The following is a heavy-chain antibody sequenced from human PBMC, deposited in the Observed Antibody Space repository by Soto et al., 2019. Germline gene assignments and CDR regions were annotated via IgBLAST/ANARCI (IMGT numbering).Heavy chain of an antibody. D-gene: IGHD1-26*01. CDR3: ARVGGPYYFDY. Sequence: GGSLRLSCAASGFTFSSYSMNWVRQAPGKGLEWVSSISSSSSYIYYADSVKGRFTISRDDAKNSLYLQMNSLRAEDTAVYYCARVGGPYYFDYWGQGTLVTVSS. J-gene: IGHJ4*02. CDR2: ISSSSSYI. V-gene: IGHV3-21*01. CDR1: GFTFSSYS.